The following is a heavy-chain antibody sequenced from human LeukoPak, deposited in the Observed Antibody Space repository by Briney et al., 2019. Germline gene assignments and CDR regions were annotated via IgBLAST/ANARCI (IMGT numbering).Heavy chain of an antibody. CDR1: GFIFSSHG. D-gene: IGHD3-10*01. Sequence: GGSLRLSCAASGFIFSSHGMNWVRQAPGKGLEWVSGISPSGDITYYADSVKGRFTISRDNSKNTLYLQMNSLRAEDTAVYYCAKISSYYYGSGSSLGYWGQGALVTVSS. CDR2: ISPSGDIT. V-gene: IGHV3-23*01. CDR3: AKISSYYYGSGSSLGY. J-gene: IGHJ4*02.